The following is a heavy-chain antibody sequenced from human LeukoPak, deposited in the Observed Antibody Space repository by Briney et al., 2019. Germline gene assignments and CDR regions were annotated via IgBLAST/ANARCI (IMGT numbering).Heavy chain of an antibody. CDR1: GYTFTSYG. D-gene: IGHD3-22*01. CDR2: IIPIFGTA. V-gene: IGHV1-69*05. Sequence: SVKVSCKASGYTFTSYGISWVRQAPGQGLEWMGGIIPIFGTANYAQKFQGRVTITTDESTSTAYMELSSLRFEDTAVYYCATERQAYYYDSSGPNVRANWFDPWGQGTLVTVSS. CDR3: ATERQAYYYDSSGPNVRANWFDP. J-gene: IGHJ5*02.